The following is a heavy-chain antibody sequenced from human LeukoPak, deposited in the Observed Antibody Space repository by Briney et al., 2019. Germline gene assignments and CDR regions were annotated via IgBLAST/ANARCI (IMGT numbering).Heavy chain of an antibody. CDR2: ISYDGSQK. CDR3: ARGPNSNWSGLDF. CDR1: GFTFSSSA. V-gene: IGHV3-30-3*01. Sequence: GGSLRLSCAASGFTFSSSAMHWVRQAPGKGLEWVAVISYDGSQKFHAHSVKGRFSISRDNSKNTLYLQMSSLTTEDTAVYYCARGPNSNWSGLDFWGQGTLLTVSS. D-gene: IGHD6-6*01. J-gene: IGHJ4*02.